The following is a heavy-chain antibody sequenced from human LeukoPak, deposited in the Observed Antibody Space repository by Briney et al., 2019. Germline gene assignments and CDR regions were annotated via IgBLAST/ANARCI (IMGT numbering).Heavy chain of an antibody. J-gene: IGHJ3*02. CDR1: GGSISSGGYS. CDR2: IYHSGST. CDR3: ARLYILTGYNAFDI. D-gene: IGHD3-9*01. V-gene: IGHV4-30-2*02. Sequence: SQTLSLTCAVSGGSISSGGYSWSWIRQPPGKGLEWIGYIYHSGSTYYNPSLKSRVTISVDRSKNQFSLKLSSVTAADTAVYYCARLYILTGYNAFDIWGQGTMVTVSS.